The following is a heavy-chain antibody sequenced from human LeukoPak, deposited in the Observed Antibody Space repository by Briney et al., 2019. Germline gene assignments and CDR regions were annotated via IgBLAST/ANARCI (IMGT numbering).Heavy chain of an antibody. V-gene: IGHV1-46*01. CDR1: GYTFTNYY. J-gene: IGHJ3*02. CDR3: ARGVSGELSFDAFDI. CDR2: INPSGGTT. Sequence: ASVKVSCKASGYTFTNYYIHWVRQAPGQGLEWMGLINPSGGTTNCAQKFQGRVTMTRDMSTTTVYMHLSSLRSEDTAVYYCARGVSGELSFDAFDIWGQGTMVTVSS. D-gene: IGHD1-26*01.